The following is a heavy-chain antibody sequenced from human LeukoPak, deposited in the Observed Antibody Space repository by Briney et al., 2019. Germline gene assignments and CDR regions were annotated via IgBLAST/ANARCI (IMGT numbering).Heavy chain of an antibody. CDR2: ISYDGSNK. CDR1: GFTFSSYA. Sequence: GRSLRLSRAASGFTFSSYAMHWVRQAPGKGLEWVAVISYDGSNKYYADSVKGRFTISRDNSKNTLYLQMNSLRAEDTAVYYCARGGEQWLYYFDYWGQGTLVTVSS. CDR3: ARGGEQWLYYFDY. V-gene: IGHV3-30*04. J-gene: IGHJ4*02. D-gene: IGHD6-19*01.